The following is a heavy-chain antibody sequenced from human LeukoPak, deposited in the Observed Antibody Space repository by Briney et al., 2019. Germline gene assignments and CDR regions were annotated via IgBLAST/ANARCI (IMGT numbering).Heavy chain of an antibody. Sequence: GGSLRLSCAASGFTFSSYGMHWVRQAPGKGLEWVAVIWYDGSNKYYADSVKGRFTISRDNSKNTLYLQMNSLRGEDTAVYYCAKVRYSSGWPEFDYWGQGTLVTVSS. V-gene: IGHV3-30*02. CDR2: IWYDGSNK. CDR3: AKVRYSSGWPEFDY. J-gene: IGHJ4*02. CDR1: GFTFSSYG. D-gene: IGHD6-19*01.